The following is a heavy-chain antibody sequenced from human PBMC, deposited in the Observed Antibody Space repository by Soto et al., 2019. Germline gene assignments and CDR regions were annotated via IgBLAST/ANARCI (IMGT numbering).Heavy chain of an antibody. V-gene: IGHV1-8*01. Sequence: QVQLVQSGAEVKKPGASVKVSCKASGYTFTSYDINWVRQATGQGLEWMGWMNPNSGNTGYAQKFQGRVTITRNTSISTAYMELSSLRSEDTAGFYCARGPGSWYYYYMDVWGKGTTVTVSS. J-gene: IGHJ6*03. CDR2: MNPNSGNT. D-gene: IGHD6-13*01. CDR3: ARGPGSWYYYYMDV. CDR1: GYTFTSYD.